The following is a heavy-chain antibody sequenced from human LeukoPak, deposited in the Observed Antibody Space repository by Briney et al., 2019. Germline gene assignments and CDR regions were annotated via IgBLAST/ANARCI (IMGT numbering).Heavy chain of an antibody. Sequence: GGSLRLSCAASGFTFSSYAMSWVRQAPGKGLEWVSVIYSGGSTYYADSVKGRFTISRDNSKNTLYLQMNSLRAEDTAVYYCARRTTVNDYWGQGTLVTVFS. J-gene: IGHJ4*02. CDR2: IYSGGST. CDR1: GFTFSSYA. V-gene: IGHV3-66*01. CDR3: ARRTTVNDY. D-gene: IGHD4-17*01.